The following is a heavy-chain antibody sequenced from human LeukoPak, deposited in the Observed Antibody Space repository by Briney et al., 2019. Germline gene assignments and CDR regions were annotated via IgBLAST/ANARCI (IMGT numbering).Heavy chain of an antibody. Sequence: ASVKVSCKASGYTFTNYYFYWVRQAPGQGLEWMGIINPSGGSTSYAQKFQGRVTMTRDTSTSTVYMKLSSLRSEDTAVYYCAREIGPIQLHLWGSAFDYWGQGTLVTVSS. CDR3: AREIGPIQLHLWGSAFDY. V-gene: IGHV1-46*01. CDR2: INPSGGST. CDR1: GYTFTNYY. D-gene: IGHD5-18*01. J-gene: IGHJ4*02.